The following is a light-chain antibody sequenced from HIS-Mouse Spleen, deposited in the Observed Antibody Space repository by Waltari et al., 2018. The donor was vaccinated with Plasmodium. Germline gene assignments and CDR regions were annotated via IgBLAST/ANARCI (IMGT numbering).Light chain of an antibody. Sequence: QSALTQPPSASGSPGQSVTISCTGTSSDVGGYNYVSWYQQHPGKAPNLVIYEVSKRPSGVPVRFSGSKSGNTASLTVSGLQAEDEADYYCSSYAGSNNLVFGGGTKLTVL. CDR1: SSDVGGYNY. CDR2: EVS. J-gene: IGLJ2*01. CDR3: SSYAGSNNLV. V-gene: IGLV2-8*01.